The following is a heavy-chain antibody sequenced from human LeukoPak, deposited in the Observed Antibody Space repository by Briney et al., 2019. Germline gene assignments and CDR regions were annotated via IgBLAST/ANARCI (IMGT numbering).Heavy chain of an antibody. Sequence: GGSLRLSCAASGFTFSSYAMHWVRQAPGKGLEWVAVISYDGSSKYYADSVKGRFTISRDNSKNTLYLQMNSLRAEDTAVYYCARGYCSSTSCADYYYGMDVWGQGTTVTVSS. J-gene: IGHJ6*02. D-gene: IGHD2-2*01. V-gene: IGHV3-30*04. CDR1: GFTFSSYA. CDR3: ARGYCSSTSCADYYYGMDV. CDR2: ISYDGSSK.